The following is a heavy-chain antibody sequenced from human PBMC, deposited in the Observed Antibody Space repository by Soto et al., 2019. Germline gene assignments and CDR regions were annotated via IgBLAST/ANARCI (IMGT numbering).Heavy chain of an antibody. V-gene: IGHV1-8*01. Sequence: QVQLVQSGAEVKKPGAAVKVSCKASGYTFTNYDFHWVRQATGQGLEWMGWMNPNSGKTGYAQKFQGRVTMTKNTPISTAYMELTSLRAEDTAVYYCTQTPPCWGEFDYWGQGTLVTVSS. J-gene: IGHJ4*02. CDR3: TQTPPCWGEFDY. CDR2: MNPNSGKT. D-gene: IGHD7-27*01. CDR1: GYTFTNYD.